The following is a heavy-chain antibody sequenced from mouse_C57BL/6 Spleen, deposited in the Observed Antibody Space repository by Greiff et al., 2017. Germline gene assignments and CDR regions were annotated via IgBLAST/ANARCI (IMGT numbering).Heavy chain of an antibody. Sequence: QVQLQQSGAELARPGASVKLSCKASGYTFSSYGISWVKQRTGQGLEWIGEIYPRSGNTYYNEKFKGKATLTADKSSSTAYMELRSLTSEDSAVYFCADWDPNYYAMDYWGQGTSVTVSS. J-gene: IGHJ4*01. CDR1: GYTFSSYG. V-gene: IGHV1-81*01. CDR3: ADWDPNYYAMDY. CDR2: IYPRSGNT. D-gene: IGHD4-1*01.